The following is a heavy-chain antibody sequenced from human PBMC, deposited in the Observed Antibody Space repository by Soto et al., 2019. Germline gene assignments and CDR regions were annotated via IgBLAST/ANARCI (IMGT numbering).Heavy chain of an antibody. CDR1: GFTFSSYW. D-gene: IGHD6-19*01. Sequence: GGTFRLSCAAYGFTFSSYWMHWVRQAPGKGLVWVSRINSDGSEKDYVDSVKGRFTISRDNAKNSLYLQMNSLRAEDTAVYYCATSGYSSGWFPDYYYGMDVWGQGTTVTVSS. CDR3: ATSGYSSGWFPDYYYGMDV. V-gene: IGHV3-74*01. CDR2: INSDGSEK. J-gene: IGHJ6*02.